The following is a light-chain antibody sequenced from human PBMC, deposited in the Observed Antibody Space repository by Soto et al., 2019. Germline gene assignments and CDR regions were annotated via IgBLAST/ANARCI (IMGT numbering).Light chain of an antibody. CDR1: KTVSSD. V-gene: IGKV3-15*01. CDR3: KQYNHFPPA. Sequence: IVMTQSPATLSAAPGERATLSCRASKTVSSDLAWYQLKPGQAPMLLIYGASTRATDITARFSGSGSGTDFALTIGSLQSEEFAVYYGKQYNHFPPAFGRGPMVE. J-gene: IGKJ1*01. CDR2: GAS.